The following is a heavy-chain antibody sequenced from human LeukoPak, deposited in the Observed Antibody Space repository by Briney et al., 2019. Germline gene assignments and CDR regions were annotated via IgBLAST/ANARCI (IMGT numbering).Heavy chain of an antibody. CDR3: VSGGIDSSSSLDY. D-gene: IGHD6-6*01. CDR2: TYYRSKWYN. J-gene: IGHJ4*02. CDR1: GDSVSSNSAA. Sequence: SQTLSLTCDISGDSVSSNSAAWNWIRQSPSRGLEWLGRTYYRSKWYNDYAVSVKSRITINPDTSKNQFSLQLNSVTPEDTAVYYCVSGGIDSSSSLDYWGQGTLVTVSS. V-gene: IGHV6-1*01.